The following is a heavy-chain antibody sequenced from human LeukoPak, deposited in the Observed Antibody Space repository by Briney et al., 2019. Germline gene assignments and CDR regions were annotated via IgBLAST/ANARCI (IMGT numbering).Heavy chain of an antibody. CDR1: GGSISSGGYS. D-gene: IGHD6-13*01. V-gene: IGHV4-30-2*06. CDR2: IYHSGNT. CDR3: ARELGYSSSWYTLDY. Sequence: SETLSLTCAVSGGSISSGGYSWSWIRQSPGKGLEWIGYIYHSGNTYYSPSLKSRVTISVDRSKNQFSLKLSSVTAADTAVYYCARELGYSSSWYTLDYWGQGTLVTVSS. J-gene: IGHJ4*02.